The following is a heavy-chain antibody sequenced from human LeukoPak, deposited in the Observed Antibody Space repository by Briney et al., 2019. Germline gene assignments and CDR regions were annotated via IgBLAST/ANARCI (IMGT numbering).Heavy chain of an antibody. CDR2: IYYGETT. CDR1: GASISSSNFY. D-gene: IGHD3-10*01. J-gene: IGHJ5*02. CDR3: AREVIETYYYGSGYNWFDP. Sequence: SETLSLTCTVSGASISSSNFYWDWIRQSPGKGLEWIGNIYYGETTSYNPSFKSRVTISVDTSKNQFSLKLSSVTAADTAVYYCAREVIETYYYGSGYNWFDPWGQGTLVTVSS. V-gene: IGHV4-39*07.